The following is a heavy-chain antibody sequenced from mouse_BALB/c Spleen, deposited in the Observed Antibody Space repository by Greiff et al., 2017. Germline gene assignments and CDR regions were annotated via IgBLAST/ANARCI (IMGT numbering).Heavy chain of an antibody. Sequence: VHLVESGPGLVAPSQSLSITCTVSGFSLTSYGVHWVRQPPGKGLEWLGVIWAGGSTNYNSALMSRLSISKDNSKSQVFLKMNSLQTDDTAMYYCAREDGNYRTSAMDYWGQGTSVTVSS. D-gene: IGHD2-1*01. CDR2: IWAGGST. V-gene: IGHV2-9*02. CDR3: AREDGNYRTSAMDY. CDR1: GFSLTSYG. J-gene: IGHJ4*01.